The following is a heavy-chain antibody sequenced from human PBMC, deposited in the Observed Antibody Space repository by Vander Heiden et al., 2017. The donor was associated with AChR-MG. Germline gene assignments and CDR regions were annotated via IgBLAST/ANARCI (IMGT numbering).Heavy chain of an antibody. CDR3: ARHCSGGSCYFDY. CDR2: INHSGST. D-gene: IGHD2-15*01. J-gene: IGHJ4*02. V-gene: IGHV4-34*01. CDR1: GGSFSGYY. Sequence: QGQLQQGGAGLLKPSETPSPPCAVYGGSFSGYYWSWIRQPPGKGLEWIGEINHSGSTNYNPSLKSRVTISVDTSKNQFSLKLSSVTAADTAVYYCARHCSGGSCYFDYWGQGTLVTVSS.